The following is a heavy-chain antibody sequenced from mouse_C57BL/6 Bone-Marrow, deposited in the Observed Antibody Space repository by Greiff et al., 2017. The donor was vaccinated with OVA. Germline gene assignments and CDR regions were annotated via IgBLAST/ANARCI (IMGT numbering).Heavy chain of an antibody. CDR1: GYAFSSYW. D-gene: IGHD3-2*02. J-gene: IGHJ4*01. CDR2: IYPGDGDT. V-gene: IGHV1-80*01. Sequence: VQLQASGAELVKPGASVKISCKASGYAFSSYWMNWVKQRPGKGLEWIGQIYPGDGDTNYNGKFKGKATLTADKSSSTAYMQLSSLTSEDSAVYFCARRGLRDYAMDYWGQGTSGTVSS. CDR3: ARRGLRDYAMDY.